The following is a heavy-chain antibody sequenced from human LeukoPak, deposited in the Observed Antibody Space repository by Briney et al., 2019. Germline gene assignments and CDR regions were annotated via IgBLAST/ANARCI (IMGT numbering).Heavy chain of an antibody. CDR1: AGTFSSYA. CDR3: AREPTMTTVTTGPSSEYFQH. J-gene: IGHJ1*01. V-gene: IGHV1-69*05. CDR2: IIPIFGTA. D-gene: IGHD4-11*01. Sequence: SVKVSCKASAGTFSSYAISWVRQAPGQGLEWMGGIIPIFGTANYAQKFQGRVTITTDESTSTAYMELSSLRSEDTAVYYCAREPTMTTVTTGPSSEYFQHWGQGTLVTVSS.